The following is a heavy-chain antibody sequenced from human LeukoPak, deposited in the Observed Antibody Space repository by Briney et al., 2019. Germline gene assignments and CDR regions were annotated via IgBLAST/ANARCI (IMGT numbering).Heavy chain of an antibody. J-gene: IGHJ3*02. CDR2: IWYDGSNK. Sequence: PGGSLRLSCAASGFTFSSYGMHWVRQAPGKGLEWVAVIWYDGSNKYYADSVKGRFTISRDNSKNTLYLQMNSLRAEDTAVYYCARGGGEWLLLRPAFDIWGQGTMVTVSS. CDR1: GFTFSSYG. D-gene: IGHD3-22*01. V-gene: IGHV3-33*01. CDR3: ARGGGEWLLLRPAFDI.